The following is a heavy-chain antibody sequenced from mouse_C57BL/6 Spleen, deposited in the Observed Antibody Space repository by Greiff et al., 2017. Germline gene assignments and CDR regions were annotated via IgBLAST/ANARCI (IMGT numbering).Heavy chain of an antibody. CDR2: IDPSDSYT. CDR3: ARRDYDPWYFDV. J-gene: IGHJ1*03. D-gene: IGHD2-4*01. V-gene: IGHV1-69*01. Sequence: QVQLQQPGAELVMPGASVKLSCKASGYTFTSYWMHWVKQRPGQGLEWIGEIDPSDSYTNYNQKFKGKSTLTVDKSSSTAYMQLSSLTSEDSAVYCCARRDYDPWYFDVWGTGTTVTVSS. CDR1: GYTFTSYW.